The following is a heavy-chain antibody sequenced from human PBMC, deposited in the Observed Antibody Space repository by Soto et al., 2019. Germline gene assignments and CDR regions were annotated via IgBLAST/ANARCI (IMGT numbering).Heavy chain of an antibody. CDR1: GGSFRSSDYY. Sequence: SETLSLTCTVSGGSFRSSDYYWGWIRQPPNKGLEWIGSMHYGGSTFYNPSLKSRVSISVDTAKNQFSLRLTSVTAADTAAYYCARPGYSSSWYWFDAWGQGILVTVSS. CDR3: ARPGYSSSWYWFDA. CDR2: MHYGGST. V-gene: IGHV4-39*01. J-gene: IGHJ5*02. D-gene: IGHD6-13*01.